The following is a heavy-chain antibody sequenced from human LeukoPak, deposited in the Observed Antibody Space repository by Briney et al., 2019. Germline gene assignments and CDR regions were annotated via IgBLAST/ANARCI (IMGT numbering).Heavy chain of an antibody. V-gene: IGHV3-9*01. CDR3: AASRTNYYYYMDV. J-gene: IGHJ6*03. CDR2: ISWDSGSI. Sequence: GRSLRLSCAASGFTFDDYAMHWVRQAPGTGLEWVSGISWDSGSIAYADSVKGRFTISRDNAKNSLYLQMNSLRAEDTALYYCAASRTNYYYYMDVWGKGTTVTISS. D-gene: IGHD2-2*01. CDR1: GFTFDDYA.